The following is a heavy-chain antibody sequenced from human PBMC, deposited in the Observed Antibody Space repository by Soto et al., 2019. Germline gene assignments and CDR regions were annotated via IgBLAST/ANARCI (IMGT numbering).Heavy chain of an antibody. CDR2: ISGSGGST. D-gene: IGHD6-19*01. J-gene: IGHJ6*02. CDR1: GFTFSSYA. Sequence: EVQLLESGGGLVQPGGSLRLSCAASGFTFSSYAMSWVRQAPGKGLEWVSAISGSGGSTYYADSVKGRFTISRDNSKNPLYLQMNSLRAEDTAVYYCAKDADSSGWSASFGKYYYYGMDVWGQGTTVTVSS. V-gene: IGHV3-23*01. CDR3: AKDADSSGWSASFGKYYYYGMDV.